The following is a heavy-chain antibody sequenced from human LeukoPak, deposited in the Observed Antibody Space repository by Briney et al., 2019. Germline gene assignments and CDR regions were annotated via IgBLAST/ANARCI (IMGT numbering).Heavy chain of an antibody. Sequence: GGCLRLSCAASGFTFSTYTMNWVRQAPGKGLEWVSSINNRGNYIYYPWSVRGRFTISRDNANNSLYLQMNSLRAEDTALYYCTREDGLVGTNSAFDFWGQEILVTVAS. D-gene: IGHD1-26*01. V-gene: IGHV3-21*01. CDR1: GFTFSTYT. CDR3: TREDGLVGTNSAFDF. CDR2: INNRGNYI. J-gene: IGHJ4*02.